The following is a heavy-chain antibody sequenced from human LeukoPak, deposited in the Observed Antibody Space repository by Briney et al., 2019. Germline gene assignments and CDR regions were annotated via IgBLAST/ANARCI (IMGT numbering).Heavy chain of an antibody. CDR1: GGSISSYY. CDR3: ARDPRGHFDY. V-gene: IGHV4-59*01. J-gene: IGHJ4*01. CDR2: IYYSGSS. Sequence: PSETLSLTCTVSGGSISSYYWSRIRQPPGKGLEWIGYIYYSGSSNYNPSLKSRVSMSVDTSKNQVSLKLSSVTAADTAVYYCARDPRGHFDYWGQGTLVTVSS.